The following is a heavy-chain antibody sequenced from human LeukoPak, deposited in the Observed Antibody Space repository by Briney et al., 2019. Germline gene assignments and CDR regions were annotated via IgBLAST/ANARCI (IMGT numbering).Heavy chain of an antibody. D-gene: IGHD2-2*01. CDR2: IYPGDSDT. CDR3: ARGEGVVPAAIFAPYFDY. Sequence: GESLKISCQGSGYSFASYWSAWVRQLPGKGLEWMGIIYPGDSDTTYSPSFQGQVTISANKSISTAYLQWSSLKASDTAMYYCARGEGVVPAAIFAPYFDYWGQGTLVTVSS. CDR1: GYSFASYW. V-gene: IGHV5-51*01. J-gene: IGHJ4*02.